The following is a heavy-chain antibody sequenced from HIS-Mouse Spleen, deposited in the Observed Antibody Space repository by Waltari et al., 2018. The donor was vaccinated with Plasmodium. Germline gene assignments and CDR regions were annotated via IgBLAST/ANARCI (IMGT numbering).Heavy chain of an antibody. J-gene: IGHJ1*01. Sequence: QVQLVQSGAEVKKPGASVQVSCKASGYTFTGYYMHSLRQAPAQGLEWMGWINPNSGGTNYAQKFQGRVTMTRDTSIRTAYMELSRLRSDDTAVYYCARVLGYKAAAGTFVEYFQHWGQGTLVTVSS. CDR3: ARVLGYKAAAGTFVEYFQH. CDR1: GYTFTGYY. CDR2: INPNSGGT. D-gene: IGHD6-13*01. V-gene: IGHV1-2*02.